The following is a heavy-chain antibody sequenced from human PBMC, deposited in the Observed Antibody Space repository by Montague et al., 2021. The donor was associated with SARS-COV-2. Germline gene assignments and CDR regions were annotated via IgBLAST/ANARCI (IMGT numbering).Heavy chain of an antibody. CDR1: GDSNSSKIAT. CDR2: TYFRSKWYN. J-gene: IGHJ4*02. D-gene: IGHD2-2*01. V-gene: IGHV6-1*01. CDR3: ARIPVGSKYYFDF. Sequence: CAISGDSNSSKIATRNWNRQSPSRRPDRLGRTYFRSKWYNDYAESVKSRITIDPDTSKHQFSLHLNSVTPEDTAVYYCARIPVGSKYYFDFWGQGTLVTVSS.